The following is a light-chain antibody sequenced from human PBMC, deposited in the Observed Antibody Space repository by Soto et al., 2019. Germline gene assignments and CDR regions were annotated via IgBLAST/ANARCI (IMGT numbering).Light chain of an antibody. Sequence: IQLTQSPSSLSASVGDRVTITCRASQGISSNLAWYQQKPGRAPKLLIFGASTLQSGVPSRFSGSGSGTDFTLTISSLQPDDFETYFCQQLNSYPPWTFGQGTKVEIK. CDR1: QGISSN. V-gene: IGKV1-9*01. CDR3: QQLNSYPPWT. J-gene: IGKJ1*01. CDR2: GAS.